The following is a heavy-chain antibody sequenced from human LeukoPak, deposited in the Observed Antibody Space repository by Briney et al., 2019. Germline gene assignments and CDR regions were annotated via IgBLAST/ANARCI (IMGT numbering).Heavy chain of an antibody. CDR2: IIPILGIA. CDR3: AGDKDIVVVPAATMSRLNYYYMDV. V-gene: IGHV1-69*04. Sequence: SVKVSCKASGDTFSSYTISWVRQAPGQGLEWMGRIIPILGIANYAQKFQGRVTITADKSTSTAYMELSSLRSEDTAVYYCAGDKDIVVVPAATMSRLNYYYMDVWGKGTTVTVSS. CDR1: GDTFSSYT. J-gene: IGHJ6*03. D-gene: IGHD2-2*01.